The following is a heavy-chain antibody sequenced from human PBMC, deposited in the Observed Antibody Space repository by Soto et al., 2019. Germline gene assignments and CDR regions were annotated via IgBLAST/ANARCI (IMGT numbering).Heavy chain of an antibody. D-gene: IGHD6-19*01. CDR3: ARGRGYSSGWCYDY. Sequence: PSETLSLTCAVYGGSFSGYYWSWIRQPPGKGLEWIGEINHSGSTNYNPSLKSRVTISVDTSKNQFSLKLSSVTAADTAVYYCARGRGYSSGWCYDYWGQGTLVTVSS. CDR2: INHSGST. CDR1: GGSFSGYY. V-gene: IGHV4-34*01. J-gene: IGHJ4*02.